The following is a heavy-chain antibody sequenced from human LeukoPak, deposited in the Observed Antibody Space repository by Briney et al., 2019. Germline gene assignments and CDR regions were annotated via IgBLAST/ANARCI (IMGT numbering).Heavy chain of an antibody. J-gene: IGHJ5*02. CDR3: HTWFDP. Sequence: GASVKVSCKASGYPFTTYYVHWVRQAPGQGLEWMGIIYPSGGSTSYAQKFQGRVTMTRDTSTSTVYMDTAVYYCARDISSGSHTWFDPWGQGTLVTVSS. D-gene: IGHD1-26*01. V-gene: IGHV1-46*01. CDR1: GYPFTTYY. CDR2: IYPSGGST.